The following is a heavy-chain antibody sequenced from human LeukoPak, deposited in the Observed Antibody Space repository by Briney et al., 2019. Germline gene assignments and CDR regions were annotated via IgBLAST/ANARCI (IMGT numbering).Heavy chain of an antibody. Sequence: AGGSLRRSCAAFGFTVSVNYMSWVRQAPGKGLECVSVIYSGGNTYYADSVKGRFTISRDNSKNTLYLQMNSLRAEATAVYYCARKTDSGGQGDYWGPGTLVTVSS. CDR1: GFTVSVNY. CDR2: IYSGGNT. CDR3: ARKTDSGGQGDY. J-gene: IGHJ4*02. D-gene: IGHD3-22*01. V-gene: IGHV3-66*01.